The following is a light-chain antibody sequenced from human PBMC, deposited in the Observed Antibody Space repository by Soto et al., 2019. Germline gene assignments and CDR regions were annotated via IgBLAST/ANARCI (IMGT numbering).Light chain of an antibody. V-gene: IGKV3-15*01. CDR2: GAS. J-gene: IGKJ4*02. CDR3: QQYSTSLT. CDR1: ESVGST. Sequence: EIFMTQSPATLSVSPGEKVILSCRASESVGSTLAWYQQKPGQAPRLLIRGASTRATGVPARFSGSGSGTEFTPTISSLQSEDFAVYYGQQYSTSLTFGGGTTLEIK.